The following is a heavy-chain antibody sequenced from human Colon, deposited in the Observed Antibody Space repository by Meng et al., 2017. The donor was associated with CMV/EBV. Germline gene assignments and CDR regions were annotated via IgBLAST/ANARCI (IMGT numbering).Heavy chain of an antibody. CDR1: GFTLNTFV. J-gene: IGHJ4*02. CDR2: TSFDGFND. Sequence: GESLKISCEASGFTLNTFVIHWVRQAPGKGLEWVAVTSFDGFNDYYAESVKGRFTVSRDNADNTVFLQMNSLRAEDTAVYYCARGGYCSSTSCYKGIDYWGQGTLVTVSS. D-gene: IGHD2-2*02. CDR3: ARGGYCSSTSCYKGIDY. V-gene: IGHV3-30-3*01.